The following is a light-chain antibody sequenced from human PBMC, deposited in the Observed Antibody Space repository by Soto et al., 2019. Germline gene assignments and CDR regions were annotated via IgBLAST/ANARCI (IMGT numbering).Light chain of an antibody. CDR3: CSYAGTSSYV. J-gene: IGLJ1*01. V-gene: IGLV2-23*01. Sequence: QSVLTQPASVSGSPGQSVTISCTGTSSDIGRYKFVSWFQQHPGKAPKLLIFEGTNRPSGVSNRFSGSKSGNTASLTISGLQAEDEADYHCCSYAGTSSYVFGTGTQLTVL. CDR1: SSDIGRYKF. CDR2: EGT.